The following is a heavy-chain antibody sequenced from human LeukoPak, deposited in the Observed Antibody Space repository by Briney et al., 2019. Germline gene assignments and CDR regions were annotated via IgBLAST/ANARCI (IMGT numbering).Heavy chain of an antibody. CDR2: IHPGDSDT. Sequence: MLGGSLKISCKGSGYSFTSYWIGWVRQLPGKGLEWMGIIHPGDSDTRYSPSFQGQVTISADKSISTAYLQWSSLKASDTAMYYCARRNCGSGWCSGIDYWGQGTLVTVSS. CDR1: GYSFTSYW. J-gene: IGHJ4*02. D-gene: IGHD6-19*01. V-gene: IGHV5-51*01. CDR3: ARRNCGSGWCSGIDY.